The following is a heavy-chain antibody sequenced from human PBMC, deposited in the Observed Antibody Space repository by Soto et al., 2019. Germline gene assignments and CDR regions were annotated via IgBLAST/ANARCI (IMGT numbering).Heavy chain of an antibody. CDR3: ARDRYGDYVFDY. J-gene: IGHJ4*02. CDR1: GFTFISYG. V-gene: IGHV3-33*01. CDR2: IWYDGSNT. D-gene: IGHD4-17*01. Sequence: QVQLVESGGGVVQPGRSLRLSCVASGFTFISYGMHWVRQAPGTGLEWVAFIWYDGSNTYYADSVKGRFTISRDNSKNTLYLQMNSLRVEDTALYFCARDRYGDYVFDYWGQGTLVTVS.